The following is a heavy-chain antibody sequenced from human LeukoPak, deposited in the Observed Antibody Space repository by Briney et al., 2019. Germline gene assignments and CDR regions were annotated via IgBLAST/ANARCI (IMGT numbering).Heavy chain of an antibody. CDR2: INHSGST. V-gene: IGHV4-34*01. CDR1: GGSFSGYY. CDR3: ARGPWGLSGAFDI. J-gene: IGHJ3*02. D-gene: IGHD3-16*01. Sequence: PSGTLSLTCAVYGGSFSGYYWSWIRQPPGKGLEWIGEINHSGSTNYNPSLKSRVTISVDTSKNQFSLKLSSVTAADTAVYYCARGPWGLSGAFDIWGQGTMVTVSS.